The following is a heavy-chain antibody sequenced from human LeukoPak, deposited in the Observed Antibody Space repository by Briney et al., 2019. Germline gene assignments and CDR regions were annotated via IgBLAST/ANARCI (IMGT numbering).Heavy chain of an antibody. J-gene: IGHJ4*02. CDR2: IGTAGDT. CDR3: ARVAKERVGGVYYFDY. Sequence: SGGSLRLSCAASGFTFSDDDMHWVRQATGKGLEWVSAIGTAGDTYYTGSVKGRFTISRENAKNSLYLQMNSLRAGDTAVYYCARVAKERVGGVYYFDYWGQGTLVTVSS. V-gene: IGHV3-13*01. CDR1: GFTFSDDD. D-gene: IGHD3-3*01.